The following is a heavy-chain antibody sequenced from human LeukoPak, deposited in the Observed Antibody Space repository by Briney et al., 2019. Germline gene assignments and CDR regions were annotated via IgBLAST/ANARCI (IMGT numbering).Heavy chain of an antibody. CDR3: ARDLAYYATYFDY. Sequence: ASEKVSCKASGYMSTTYGISWVRHAPGQGLELLGWISAYNRNTNYAQKLQGRVTMTTDTSTSTAYMELGSLRSDDTAVYYCARDLAYYATYFDYWGQGTLVTVSS. CDR2: ISAYNRNT. D-gene: IGHD3-3*01. J-gene: IGHJ4*02. V-gene: IGHV1-18*01. CDR1: GYMSTTYG.